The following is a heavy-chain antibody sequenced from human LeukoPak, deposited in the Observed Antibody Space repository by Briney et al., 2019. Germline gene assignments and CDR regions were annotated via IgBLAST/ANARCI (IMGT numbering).Heavy chain of an antibody. CDR1: GFIFSSYA. D-gene: IGHD3-10*01. J-gene: IGHJ6*02. CDR3: VRSSGSMDV. CDR2: ISNNGGTT. V-gene: IGHV3-64D*06. Sequence: GGSLRLSCSASGFIFSSYAMYWVRQAPGKGLEYVSAISNNGGTTYYADSVKDRFTISRDNSKNTLYLQMSSLRPEDTAVYYCVRSSGSMDVWGQGTTVTVSS.